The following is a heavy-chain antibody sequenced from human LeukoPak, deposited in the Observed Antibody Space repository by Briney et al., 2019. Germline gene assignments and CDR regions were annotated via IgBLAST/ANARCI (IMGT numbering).Heavy chain of an antibody. J-gene: IGHJ6*03. D-gene: IGHD1-26*01. V-gene: IGHV1-18*01. CDR1: GYTFTSYG. Sequence: ASVKVSCKASGYTFTSYGISWVRQAPGQRLEWMGWISAYNGNTNYAQKLQGRVTMTTDTSTSTAYMELRSLRSDDTAVYYCARDLREHYYYYMDVWSKGTTVTVSS. CDR3: ARDLREHYYYYMDV. CDR2: ISAYNGNT.